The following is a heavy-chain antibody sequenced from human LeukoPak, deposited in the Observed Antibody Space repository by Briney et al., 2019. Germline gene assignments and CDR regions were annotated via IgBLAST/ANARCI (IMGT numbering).Heavy chain of an antibody. CDR1: GFSLSTYE. V-gene: IGHV3-69-1*02. CDR2: ITYSGTT. Sequence: GGSLRLSCAAPGFSLSTYEMNWVRQAPGKGLEWISYITYSGTTNYAASVKGRCTISRDHAANLVYLQMNTLRAEDTAVHYCARDLERPRIYFDSWGQGTLVTVSS. CDR3: ARDLERPRIYFDS. J-gene: IGHJ4*02. D-gene: IGHD5-24*01.